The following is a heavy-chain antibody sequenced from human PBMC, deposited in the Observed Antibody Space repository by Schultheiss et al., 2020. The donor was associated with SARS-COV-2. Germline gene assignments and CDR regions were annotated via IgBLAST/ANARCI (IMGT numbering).Heavy chain of an antibody. J-gene: IGHJ4*02. CDR1: GYTFSSYA. D-gene: IGHD2-8*01. V-gene: IGHV1-18*01. CDR3: AAALLMSTDFDY. CDR2: ISAYNGNT. Sequence: ASVKVSCKASGYTFSSYAISWVRQAPGQGLEWMGWISAYNGNTNYAQKLQGRVTMTTDTSTSTAYMELSSLRSEDTAVYYCAAALLMSTDFDYWGQGTLVTVAS.